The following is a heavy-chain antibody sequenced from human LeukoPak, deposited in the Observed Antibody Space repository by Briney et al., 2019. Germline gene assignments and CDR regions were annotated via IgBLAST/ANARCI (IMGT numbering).Heavy chain of an antibody. CDR1: GFTFNNYA. Sequence: QAGGSLRLSCVASGFTFNNYAMNWVRQAPGKGLEWVALISFDESSEYYADSVKGRFSISRDNSKNTLYLQMNNARVDDTAVYYCAKEVGYGSPYFDYWGQGTLVTVSS. D-gene: IGHD5-12*01. CDR2: ISFDESSE. V-gene: IGHV3-30*18. J-gene: IGHJ4*02. CDR3: AKEVGYGSPYFDY.